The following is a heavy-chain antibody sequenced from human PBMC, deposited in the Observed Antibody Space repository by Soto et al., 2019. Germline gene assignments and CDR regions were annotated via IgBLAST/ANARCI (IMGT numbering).Heavy chain of an antibody. V-gene: IGHV1-46*01. J-gene: IGHJ6*02. Sequence: VQVSCTVSGNTFLRNKIHWVRQAPGQGLEWMGMINPRDGSTTYAQKFRGRLIVTRDTSTTMVYMELSSLIFDDTAVDFCARDLNNEFWSNPDHVFGIDVWGQGTRVTVSS. CDR2: INPRDGST. CDR1: GNTFLRNK. CDR3: ARDLNNEFWSNPDHVFGIDV. D-gene: IGHD3-3*01.